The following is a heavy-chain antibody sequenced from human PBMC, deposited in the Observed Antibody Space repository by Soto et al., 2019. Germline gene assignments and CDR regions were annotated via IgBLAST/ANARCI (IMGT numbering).Heavy chain of an antibody. Sequence: PGGSLRLSCAASGFTFSSYSMTWVRQAPGKGLEWVSSISSSSSYIYYADSVKGRFTISRDNAKNSLYLQMNSLRAADTAVYYCARDVAVAGTDFDYWGQGALVTVS. CDR2: ISSSSSYI. D-gene: IGHD6-19*01. J-gene: IGHJ4*02. CDR3: ARDVAVAGTDFDY. CDR1: GFTFSSYS. V-gene: IGHV3-21*01.